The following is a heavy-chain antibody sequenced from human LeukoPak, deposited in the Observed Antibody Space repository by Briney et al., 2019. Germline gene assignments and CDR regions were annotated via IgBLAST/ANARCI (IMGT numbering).Heavy chain of an antibody. D-gene: IGHD6-13*01. CDR2: IYYSGST. CDR3: ARGTQPSSSWYPYAFDI. V-gene: IGHV4-39*07. Sequence: SETLSLTCTVSGGSISSSSYYWGWIRQPPGKGLEWIGSIYYSGSTYYNPSLKSRVTISVDTSKNQFSLKLSSVTAADTAAYYCARGTQPSSSWYPYAFDIWGQGTMVTVSS. J-gene: IGHJ3*02. CDR1: GGSISSSSYY.